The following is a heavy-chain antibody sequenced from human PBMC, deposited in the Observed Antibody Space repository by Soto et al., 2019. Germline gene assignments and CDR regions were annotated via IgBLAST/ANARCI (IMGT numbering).Heavy chain of an antibody. CDR2: ISYDGTNK. D-gene: IGHD6-13*01. V-gene: IGHV3-30*01. CDR1: GFTFRSYA. CDR3: ARGDSNSWSDF. J-gene: IGHJ4*02. Sequence: QVQLVESGGGVVQPGRSLRLSCAASGFTFRSYAMDWVRQAPGKGLEWVAVISYDGTNKYYADSVEGRFTISRDNSKNTLSLQRNSLRPDDTAVYYCARGDSNSWSDFWGQGTLVTVSS.